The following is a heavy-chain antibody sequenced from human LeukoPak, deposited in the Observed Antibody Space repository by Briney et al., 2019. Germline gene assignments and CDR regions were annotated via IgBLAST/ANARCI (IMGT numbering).Heavy chain of an antibody. Sequence: SETLSLTCTVSGGSISSYYWSWIRQPAGKGLEWIGYIYDSGSTNYNPSLKSRVTISVDTSKNQFSLKLRSVTAADMAVYYCARDRSSGSYRYFDYWGQGTLVTVSS. V-gene: IGHV4-59*01. J-gene: IGHJ4*02. D-gene: IGHD3-16*02. CDR3: ARDRSSGSYRYFDY. CDR1: GGSISSYY. CDR2: IYDSGST.